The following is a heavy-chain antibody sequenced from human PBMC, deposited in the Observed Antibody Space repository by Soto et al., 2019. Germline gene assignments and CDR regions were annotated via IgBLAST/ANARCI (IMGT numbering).Heavy chain of an antibody. CDR2: IWNSGST. J-gene: IGHJ4*02. CDR3: ARGPTVTTDY. D-gene: IGHD4-17*01. CDR1: GGSISSGDYY. Sequence: QVQLQESGPGRVKPSQTLSLTCTVSGGSISSGDYYWSWFRQPPGKGLEWIAYIWNSGSTYYSPSLNSRVTISVDTSKNQFSLKLSSVTAADTAVYYCARGPTVTTDYWGQGTLVIVSS. V-gene: IGHV4-30-4*01.